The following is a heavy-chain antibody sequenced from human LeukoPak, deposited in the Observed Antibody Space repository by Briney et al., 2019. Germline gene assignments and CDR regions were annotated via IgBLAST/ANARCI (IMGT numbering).Heavy chain of an antibody. D-gene: IGHD4-17*01. CDR3: ARANINYGVRKSNFDY. J-gene: IGHJ4*02. V-gene: IGHV4-39*07. CDR2: IKHSGSS. CDR1: GGSISSNSYY. Sequence: SETLSLTCAVSGGSISSNSYYWGWIRQPPGKRLEWIGEIKHSGSSNYNPSLKSRVTISVDTSKNQFSLKLSSVTAADTAVYYCARANINYGVRKSNFDYWGQGTLVTVSS.